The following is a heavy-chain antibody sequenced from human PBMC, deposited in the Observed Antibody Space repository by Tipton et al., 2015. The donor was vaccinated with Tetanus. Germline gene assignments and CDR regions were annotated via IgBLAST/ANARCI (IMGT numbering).Heavy chain of an antibody. J-gene: IGHJ5*02. Sequence: TLSLTCTVSGGSVRSGDYSWNWIRQPPGKGLEWLAYVSYSGRTNSNYSLKSRIPISQDTSKNQFSLKLTSVTAADTAVYYCAMQADNWFDPWGQGTLVTVSS. CDR2: VSYSGRT. V-gene: IGHV4-61*08. CDR3: AMQADNWFDP. CDR1: GGSVRSGDYS.